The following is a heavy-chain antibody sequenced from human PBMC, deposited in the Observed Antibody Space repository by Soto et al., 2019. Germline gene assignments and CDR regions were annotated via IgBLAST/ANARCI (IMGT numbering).Heavy chain of an antibody. V-gene: IGHV3-23*04. J-gene: IGHJ4*02. CDR1: GFTFSSYA. Sequence: EVQLVESGGGFVQPGGSLRLSCAASGFTFSSYALSWVRQAPGKGLEWVSIISGSGDITNYADSVRGRFTISRDNSRNTLYLQMNSLRAEDTAVYYCAPTGFDFWGPGTLVTVSS. CDR2: ISGSGDIT. D-gene: IGHD1-1*01. CDR3: APTGFDF.